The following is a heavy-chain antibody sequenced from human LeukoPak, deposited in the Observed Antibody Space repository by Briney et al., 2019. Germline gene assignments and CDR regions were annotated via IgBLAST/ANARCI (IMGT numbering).Heavy chain of an antibody. Sequence: PGGSLRLSCAASGFTSSTYAMSWVRQAPGKGLEWVSAISSGRTTYYVDSVKGRFTISRDNSKNTLYLQMNSLRAEDTAVYYCAKHSMFGGGHFDYWGQGTLVTVSS. CDR3: AKHSMFGGGHFDY. CDR2: ISSGRTT. V-gene: IGHV3-23*01. CDR1: GFTSSTYA. J-gene: IGHJ4*02. D-gene: IGHD3-16*01.